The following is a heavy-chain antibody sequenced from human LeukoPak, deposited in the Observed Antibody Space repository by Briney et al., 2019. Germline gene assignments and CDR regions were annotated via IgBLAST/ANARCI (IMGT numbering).Heavy chain of an antibody. Sequence: GGSLRLSCAASGFTFSSYSMNWVRQAPGKGLEWVSYISSSRSYIYYADSVRGRFTISRDNSRSTLFLQMNSLRGEDTAIYYCATYRQVMLPFEAWGRETLVTVSS. CDR2: ISSSRSYI. J-gene: IGHJ5*02. V-gene: IGHV3-21*05. CDR1: GFTFSSYS. D-gene: IGHD5-18*01. CDR3: ATYRQVMLPFEA.